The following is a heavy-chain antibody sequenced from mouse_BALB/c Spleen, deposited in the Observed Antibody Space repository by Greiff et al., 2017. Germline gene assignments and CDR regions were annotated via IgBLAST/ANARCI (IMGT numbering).Heavy chain of an antibody. CDR2: ISSGSSTI. D-gene: IGHD1-1*01. J-gene: IGHJ2*01. V-gene: IGHV5-17*02. CDR1: GFTFSSFG. CDR3: ARRDYGSMGYFDY. Sequence: EVQLVESGGGLVQPGGSRKLSCAASGFTFSSFGMHWVRQAPEKGLEWVAYISSGSSTIYYADTVKGRFTISRDNPKNTLFLQMTSLRSEDTAMYYCARRDYGSMGYFDYWGQGTTLTVSS.